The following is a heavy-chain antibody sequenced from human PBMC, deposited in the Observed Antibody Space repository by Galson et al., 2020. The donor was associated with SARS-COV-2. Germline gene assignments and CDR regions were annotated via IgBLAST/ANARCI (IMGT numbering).Heavy chain of an antibody. D-gene: IGHD3-22*01. Sequence: ETSETLSLTCTVSGGSISSGGYYWSWIRQHPGKGLEWIGYIYYSGSTYYNPSLKSRVTISVDTSKNQFSLKLSSVTAADTTVYYCARARIVVVINAVDIWGQGTMVTVS. CDR2: IYYSGST. CDR1: GGSISSGGYY. V-gene: IGHV4-31*03. J-gene: IGHJ3*02. CDR3: ARARIVVVINAVDI.